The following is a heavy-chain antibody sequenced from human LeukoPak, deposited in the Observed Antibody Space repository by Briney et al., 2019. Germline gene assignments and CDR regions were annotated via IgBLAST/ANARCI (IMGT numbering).Heavy chain of an antibody. CDR1: GFIFSSYA. D-gene: IGHD2-15*01. Sequence: GGSLRLSCAASGFIFSSYAMSWVRQAPGKGLEWVSRISESDGTTHYADSVQGRFTISRDNSENTLYLHMNSLRAEDTAVYYCAKRGWLDNWGQGTLVTVSS. CDR2: ISESDGTT. J-gene: IGHJ4*02. V-gene: IGHV3-23*01. CDR3: AKRGWLDN.